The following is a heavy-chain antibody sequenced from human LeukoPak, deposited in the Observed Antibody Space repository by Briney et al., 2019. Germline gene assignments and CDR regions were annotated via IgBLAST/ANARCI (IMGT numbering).Heavy chain of an antibody. CDR2: ISGSGGST. V-gene: IGHV3-23*01. J-gene: IGHJ4*02. Sequence: GGSLRLSCAASGFTLSTASMNWVRQAPGKGLEWVSVISGSGGSTYYADSVKARFTISRDNSKNTLYLQMNSLRAEDTAVYYCAKVRPLGPLDYWGQGTLVTVSS. CDR3: AKVRPLGPLDY. CDR1: GFTLSTAS.